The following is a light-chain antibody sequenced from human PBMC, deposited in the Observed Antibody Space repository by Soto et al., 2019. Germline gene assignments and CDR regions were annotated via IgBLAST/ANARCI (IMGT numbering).Light chain of an antibody. J-gene: IGLJ2*01. CDR3: CSYAGSYTVI. CDR1: SSDVGAYDY. V-gene: IGLV2-11*01. CDR2: DVT. Sequence: QSALTQPRSVSGSPGQSVTISCTGTSSDVGAYDYVSWYQQHPGKAPKLILYDVTKRPSGVPDRFSGSKSGNTASLTISGLQAEAEADYYCCSYAGSYTVIFGGGTKLTVL.